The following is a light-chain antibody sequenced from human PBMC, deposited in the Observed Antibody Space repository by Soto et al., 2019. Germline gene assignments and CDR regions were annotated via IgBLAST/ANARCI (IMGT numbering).Light chain of an antibody. CDR1: QSIANY. Sequence: DIQMTQSPSSLSASVGDRVTITCRASQSIANYLAWYQQKPGRVPKLLIYAASTLQSGVPSRFTGSGSGTDFTLTINSLQPEDVATYYCQKCKTAPFTFGGGTKVDIK. J-gene: IGKJ4*01. CDR2: AAS. V-gene: IGKV1-27*01. CDR3: QKCKTAPFT.